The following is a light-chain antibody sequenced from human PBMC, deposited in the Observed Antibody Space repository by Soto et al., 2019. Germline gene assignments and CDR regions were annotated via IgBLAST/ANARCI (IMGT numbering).Light chain of an antibody. J-gene: IGKJ5*01. CDR2: KVS. V-gene: IGKV2-30*02. CDR1: QSLVHSDGIAY. Sequence: DVVMTQSPLSLPVTLGQPASISCRSNQSLVHSDGIAYFSWFQQRPGRSPRRLIYKVSNRDSGVPARFSGSGSGTDFALKISRVEAEDVGVYYCMQGTHWPLTVGQGTRVEIK. CDR3: MQGTHWPLT.